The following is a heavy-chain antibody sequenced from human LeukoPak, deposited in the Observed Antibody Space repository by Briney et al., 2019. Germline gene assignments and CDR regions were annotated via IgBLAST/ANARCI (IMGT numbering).Heavy chain of an antibody. Sequence: SETLSLTCNVSGASISDYYWSWIRQSAGKGLEWIGRIYAAETDFNPSLKSRLTMSIDTSKNQFSLKLRSVTAADTAVYYCARHQGWLQWEYWGQGTLVAVSS. CDR3: ARHQGWLQWEY. CDR2: IYAAET. V-gene: IGHV4-4*07. D-gene: IGHD5-24*01. CDR1: GASISDYY. J-gene: IGHJ4*02.